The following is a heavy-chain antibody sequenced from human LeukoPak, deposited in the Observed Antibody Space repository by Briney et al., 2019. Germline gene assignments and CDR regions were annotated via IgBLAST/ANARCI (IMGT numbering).Heavy chain of an antibody. CDR1: GYTFTSYY. Sequence: ASVKVSCKASGYTFTSYYMHWVRQAPGQGLEWMGIINPSGGSTNYAQKFQGRVTITTDESTSTAYMELSSLRSEDTAVYYCARGGLAAADAFDIWGQGTMVTVSS. V-gene: IGHV1-46*01. J-gene: IGHJ3*02. CDR3: ARGGLAAADAFDI. CDR2: INPSGGST. D-gene: IGHD6-13*01.